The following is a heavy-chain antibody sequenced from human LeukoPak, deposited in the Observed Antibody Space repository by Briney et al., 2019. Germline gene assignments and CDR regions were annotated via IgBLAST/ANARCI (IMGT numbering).Heavy chain of an antibody. CDR3: ARGGWATVTIAGPHDY. CDR2: INPNSGGT. J-gene: IGHJ4*02. Sequence: ASVKVSCKASGYTFTDYHIHWVRQAPGQGLEWMGWINPNSGGTNYAQNFQGRVTMTRDTSISTAYMEVSRLTYDDTAIYYCARGGWATVTIAGPHDYWGQGTLVTVSS. V-gene: IGHV1-2*02. D-gene: IGHD4-17*01. CDR1: GYTFTDYH.